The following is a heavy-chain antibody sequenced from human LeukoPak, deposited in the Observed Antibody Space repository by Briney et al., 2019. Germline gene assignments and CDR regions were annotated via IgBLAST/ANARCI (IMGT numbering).Heavy chain of an antibody. Sequence: SETLSLTCTVSGGSISSYYWGWIRQPPGKGLEWIGSIYYSGSTYYNPSLKSRVTISVDTSKNQFSLKRSSVTAADTAVYCCARDPIVGATMDAFDIWGQGTMVTVSS. CDR3: ARDPIVGATMDAFDI. D-gene: IGHD1-26*01. CDR2: IYYSGST. CDR1: GGSISSYY. V-gene: IGHV4-39*07. J-gene: IGHJ3*02.